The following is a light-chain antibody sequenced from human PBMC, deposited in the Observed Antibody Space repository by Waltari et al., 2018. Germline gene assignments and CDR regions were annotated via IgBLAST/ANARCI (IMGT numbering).Light chain of an antibody. CDR2: DAS. J-gene: IGKJ4*01. V-gene: IGKV1-33*01. CDR1: QDINKN. CDR3: QQYNSLPLT. Sequence: DIQMTQSPSSLSASVGDRVTITCQASQDINKNLHWFQQKPGKAPNLLIYDASNLHSGVPLRFSGSKSGTDFTFTISSLQPEDVATYYCQQYNSLPLTFGGGTKVEIK.